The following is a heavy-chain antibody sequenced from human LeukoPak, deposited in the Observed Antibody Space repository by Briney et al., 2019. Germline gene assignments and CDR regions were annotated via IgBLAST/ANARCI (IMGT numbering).Heavy chain of an antibody. J-gene: IGHJ4*02. Sequence: PSETLSLTCTVFGGSIISSSYYWGWIRQPPGKGLEWIGSIYFSGSPYHNPSLKSRVTMSVDTSKNQFSLQLNSVTPEDTAVYYCARGGVKFDYWGQGTLVTVSS. CDR2: IYFSGSP. CDR3: ARGGVKFDY. V-gene: IGHV4-39*01. D-gene: IGHD3-10*01. CDR1: GGSIISSSYY.